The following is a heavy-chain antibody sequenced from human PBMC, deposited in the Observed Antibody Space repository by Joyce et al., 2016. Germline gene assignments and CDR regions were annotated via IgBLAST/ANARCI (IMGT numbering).Heavy chain of an antibody. D-gene: IGHD4-11*01. CDR1: GGSFSGYY. J-gene: IGHJ4*02. CDR2: MNHNGST. V-gene: IGHV4-34*01. CDR3: ARGLSAFNYSNYAGYDY. Sequence: QVQLQQWGAGQFQPSETLSLACAVYGGSFSGYYWNWICQPPGKGLEWIGEMNHNGSTNYNPALESRVTISVDTTKNQFSLRLSTVTATDTTGYYCARGLSAFNYSNYAGYDYWGQGTLVTVSS.